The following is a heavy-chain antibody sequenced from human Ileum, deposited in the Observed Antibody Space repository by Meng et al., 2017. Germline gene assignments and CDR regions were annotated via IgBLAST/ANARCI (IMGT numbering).Heavy chain of an antibody. CDR1: GFTFSTYV. Sequence: GGSLRLSCAASGFTFSTYVISWVRQAPGKGLEWVSSINSGGTTYYADSVKGRFTISRDDSKYTVYLQMNSLRVEDTALYYCARRASGGPDSWGRGTLVTFSS. CDR3: ARRASGGPDS. D-gene: IGHD2-15*01. J-gene: IGHJ4*02. CDR2: INSGGTT. V-gene: IGHV3-23*01.